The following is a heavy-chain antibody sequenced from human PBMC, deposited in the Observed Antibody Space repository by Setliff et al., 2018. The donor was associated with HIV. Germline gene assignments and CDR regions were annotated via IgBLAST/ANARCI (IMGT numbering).Heavy chain of an antibody. CDR2: FDSSGGT. CDR3: AGDYAGSGRPFDY. CDR1: GDSVRSSRYY. Sequence: PSETLSLTCTVSGDSVRSSRYYGSWIRQPAGMGLEWIGRFDSSGGTDYNPSLKSRVTISKDTSKNQLSLKLTSVTAADTSVYFCAGDYAGSGRPFDYWGQGTLVTVSS. V-gene: IGHV4-61*02. J-gene: IGHJ4*02. D-gene: IGHD6-19*01.